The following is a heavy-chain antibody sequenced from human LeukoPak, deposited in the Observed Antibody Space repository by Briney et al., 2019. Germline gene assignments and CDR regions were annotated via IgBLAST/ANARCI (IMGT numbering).Heavy chain of an antibody. CDR3: ARATPGGLHGYSFDY. CDR2: MNPNSGNT. D-gene: IGHD5-24*01. CDR1: GYTFKNYD. Sequence: GASVKVSCKASGYTFKNYDINWGRQATGQGLEWRGWMNPNSGNTGSAQKFQDRGSMTRDTSINTSYIELTSLRSGDTAVYYCARATPGGLHGYSFDYWGQGTVVTVYS. V-gene: IGHV1-8*02. J-gene: IGHJ4*02.